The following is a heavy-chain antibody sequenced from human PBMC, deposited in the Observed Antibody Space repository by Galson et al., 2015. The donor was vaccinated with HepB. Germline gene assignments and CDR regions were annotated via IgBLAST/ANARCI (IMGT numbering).Heavy chain of an antibody. V-gene: IGHV3-48*02. CDR2: ISKSGAIK. CDR3: VRLEGTDCGGDCYPL. Sequence: SLRLSCAASGFNLISYSMNWVRQAPGKGLEWVSYISKSGAIKYYAASVKGRFTISRDNAEGSLYLQMNSLRDEDTAVYYCVRLEGTDCGGDCYPLWGQGTLVTVSS. D-gene: IGHD2-21*01. J-gene: IGHJ4*02. CDR1: GFNLISYS.